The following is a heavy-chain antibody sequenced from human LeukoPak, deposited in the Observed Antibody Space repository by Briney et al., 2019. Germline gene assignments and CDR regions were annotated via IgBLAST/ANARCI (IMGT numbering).Heavy chain of an antibody. CDR1: GFTFSSYW. D-gene: IGHD6-13*01. Sequence: GGSLRHSCAASGFTFSSYWMSWVRQAPGKGLEWVANIKQDGSEKYYVDSVKGRFTISRDNAKNSLYLQMNSPRAEDTAVYYCAREISGPLAAAGGYYYYYMDVWGKGTTVTISS. CDR2: IKQDGSEK. CDR3: AREISGPLAAAGGYYYYYMDV. V-gene: IGHV3-7*01. J-gene: IGHJ6*03.